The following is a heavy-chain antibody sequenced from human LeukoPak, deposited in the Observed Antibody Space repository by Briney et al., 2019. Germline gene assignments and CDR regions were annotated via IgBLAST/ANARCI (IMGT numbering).Heavy chain of an antibody. D-gene: IGHD1-1*01. CDR2: INPYSGAT. CDR1: GYTSSGFY. Sequence: ASVKVSCQASGYTSSGFYCNWVRQTPGQGLEWMGWINPYSGATISAQNFQGRVTLTWDASIGTAYMELSRLRSDDTAVYYCATSTVTHTRDPWGQGTLVTVSS. CDR3: ATSTVTHTRDP. J-gene: IGHJ5*02. V-gene: IGHV1-2*02.